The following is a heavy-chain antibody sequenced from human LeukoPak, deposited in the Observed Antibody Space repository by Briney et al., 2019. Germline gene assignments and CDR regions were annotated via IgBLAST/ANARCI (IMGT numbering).Heavy chain of an antibody. V-gene: IGHV3-15*01. CDR3: TTELDIRPNHY. Sequence: GGSLRLSCAASGFTFSNAWMSWVRQAPGKGLEWVGRIKSKTDGGTTDYAAPVKGRFTISRDDSKNTLCLQMNSLKSEDTAVYYCTTELDIRPNHYWGQGTLVTVSS. CDR1: GFTFSNAW. J-gene: IGHJ4*02. CDR2: IKSKTDGGTT. D-gene: IGHD3-22*01.